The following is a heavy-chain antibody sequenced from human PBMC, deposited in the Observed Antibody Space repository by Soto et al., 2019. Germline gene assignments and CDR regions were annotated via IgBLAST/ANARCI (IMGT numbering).Heavy chain of an antibody. J-gene: IGHJ5*02. CDR1: GGSISSYY. CDR3: ARVIAAAGTPHNWFDP. Sequence: SETLSLTCTVSGGSISSYYWSWIRQPPGKGLEWIGYIYYSGSTNYNPSLKSRVTISVDTSKNQFSLKLSSVTAADTAVYYCARVIAAAGTPHNWFDPWGQGTLVTVSS. CDR2: IYYSGST. V-gene: IGHV4-59*01. D-gene: IGHD6-13*01.